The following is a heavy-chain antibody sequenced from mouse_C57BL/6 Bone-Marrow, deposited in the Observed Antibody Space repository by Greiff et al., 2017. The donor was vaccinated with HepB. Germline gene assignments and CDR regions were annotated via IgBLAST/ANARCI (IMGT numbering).Heavy chain of an antibody. J-gene: IGHJ3*01. CDR3: AREDYGSSTWFAY. CDR2: INPSSGYT. D-gene: IGHD1-1*01. V-gene: IGHV1-4*01. Sequence: QVQLQQSGAELARPGASVKMSCKASGYTFTSYTMHWVKQRPGPGLEWIGYINPSSGYTKYNQKFKDKATLTADKSSSTAYMQLSSLTSEDSAVYYCAREDYGSSTWFAYWGQGTLVTVSA. CDR1: GYTFTSYT.